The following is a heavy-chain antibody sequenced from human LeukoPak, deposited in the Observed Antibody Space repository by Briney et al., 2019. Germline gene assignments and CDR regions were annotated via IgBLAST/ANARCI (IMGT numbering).Heavy chain of an antibody. Sequence: GGSLRLSCVASRFAFSQAWMSWVPQAPGEGLEWVGRIKSESDGGTTDYAAPVKGRFTISRDDSKNTLFLQMNSLQTEDTAVYYCTTSGWFDHWGQGTLVTVSS. CDR3: TTSGWFDH. CDR2: IKSESDGGTT. CDR1: RFAFSQAW. V-gene: IGHV3-15*01. D-gene: IGHD1-26*01. J-gene: IGHJ5*02.